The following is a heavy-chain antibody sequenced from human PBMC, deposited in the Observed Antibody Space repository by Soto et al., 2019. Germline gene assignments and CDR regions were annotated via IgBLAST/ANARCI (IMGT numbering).Heavy chain of an antibody. J-gene: IGHJ4*02. D-gene: IGHD1-1*01. CDR1: GASISSYY. Sequence: SETLSLTCTVSGASISSYYWSWIRQPPGKGLEWIGYVYYSGSTNYNPSLKSRVTISVDTSKNQFSLKLSSATAADTAMYYCARDTTPSLWGQGTLVTVSS. CDR2: VYYSGST. CDR3: ARDTTPSL. V-gene: IGHV4-59*01.